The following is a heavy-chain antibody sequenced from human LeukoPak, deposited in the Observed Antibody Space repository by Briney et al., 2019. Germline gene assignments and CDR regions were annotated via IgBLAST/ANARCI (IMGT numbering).Heavy chain of an antibody. CDR3: ARVESGYCSGGSCYSFYYGMDV. J-gene: IGHJ6*02. CDR1: GFTFSSYS. D-gene: IGHD2-15*01. Sequence: GGSLRLSCAASGFTFSSYSMSWVRQAPGKGLEWVSSISSSSDYIYYADSVKGRFTISRDNAKNSLFLQMNSLRGEDTAVYYCARVESGYCSGGSCYSFYYGMDVWGQGTTVTVSS. CDR2: ISSSSDYI. V-gene: IGHV3-21*01.